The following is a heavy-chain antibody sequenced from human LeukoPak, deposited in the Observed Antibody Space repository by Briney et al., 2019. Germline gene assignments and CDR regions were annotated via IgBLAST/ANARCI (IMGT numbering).Heavy chain of an antibody. J-gene: IGHJ6*02. CDR2: IYPGDSDT. CDR1: GYSFTSYW. D-gene: IGHD3-3*01. Sequence: NAGESLEISCKGSGYSFTSYWIGWGRQLPGKGLEWMGIIYPGDSDTIYSPSFQGQVTISADKSISTAYLQWSSLKASDTAMYYCARFSSYYDFWSGYPQPDSYGMDVWGQGTTVTVSS. V-gene: IGHV5-51*01. CDR3: ARFSSYYDFWSGYPQPDSYGMDV.